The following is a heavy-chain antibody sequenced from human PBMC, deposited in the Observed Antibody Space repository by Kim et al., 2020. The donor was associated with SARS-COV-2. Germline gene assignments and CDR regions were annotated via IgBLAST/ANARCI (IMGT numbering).Heavy chain of an antibody. D-gene: IGHD6-19*01. J-gene: IGHJ6*02. Sequence: PSLQSRVTISVDTSKNQFSLKLSSVTAADTAVYYCASLLVAGYYYYGMDVWGQGTTVTVSS. CDR3: ASLLVAGYYYYGMDV. V-gene: IGHV4-39*01.